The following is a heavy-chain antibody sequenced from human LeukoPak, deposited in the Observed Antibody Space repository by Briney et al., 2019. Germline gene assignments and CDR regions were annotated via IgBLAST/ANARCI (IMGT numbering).Heavy chain of an antibody. CDR3: ARAPSEVGGYYPEYFRH. V-gene: IGHV3-74*01. J-gene: IGHJ1*01. Sequence: GGSLRPSCEASGFTFSRYWMHWVRQAPGKGLVWVSRIKSDGKTNYADSVKGRFTISRDNAKNTVSLQMDSLRAEDTGVYYCARAPSEVGGYYPEYFRHWGQGTLVTVSS. CDR2: IKSDGKT. D-gene: IGHD3-22*01. CDR1: GFTFSRYW.